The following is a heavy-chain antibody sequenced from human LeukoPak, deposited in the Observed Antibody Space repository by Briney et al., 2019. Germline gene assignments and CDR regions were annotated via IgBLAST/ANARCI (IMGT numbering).Heavy chain of an antibody. Sequence: TGGSLRLSCAASGFTFSSYSMNWVRQAPGKGLEWVSSISSSSSYIYYADSVKGRFNISRDNAKNSLYLQMNSLRAEDTAVYYCACATWWLPPPNWFDPWGQGTLVTVSS. D-gene: IGHD2-15*01. CDR2: ISSSSSYI. CDR1: GFTFSSYS. CDR3: ACATWWLPPPNWFDP. V-gene: IGHV3-21*01. J-gene: IGHJ5*02.